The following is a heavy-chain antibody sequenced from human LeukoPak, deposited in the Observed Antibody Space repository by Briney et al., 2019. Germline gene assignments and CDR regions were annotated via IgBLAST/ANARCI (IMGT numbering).Heavy chain of an antibody. CDR2: IIPIFGTA. J-gene: IGHJ4*02. Sequence: SVKVSCKASGGTFSSYAISWVRQAPGQGLEWMGGIIPIFGTANYAQKFQGRVTITADESTSTAYMELSSLRSEDTAVYYCARDSFYDSSGYYPLDYWGQGTLVTVSS. CDR1: GGTFSSYA. CDR3: ARDSFYDSSGYYPLDY. D-gene: IGHD3-22*01. V-gene: IGHV1-69*13.